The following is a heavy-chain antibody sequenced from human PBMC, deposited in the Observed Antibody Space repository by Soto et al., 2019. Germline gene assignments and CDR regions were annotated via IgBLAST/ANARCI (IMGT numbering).Heavy chain of an antibody. D-gene: IGHD3-16*01. CDR3: DV. J-gene: IGHJ6*02. CDR2: VYPGDSET. V-gene: IGHV5-51*01. Sequence: PGESLKISCQGGGYDFTTFWIAWVRQMPGKGLEWMGIVYPGDSETRYSPSFQGQVTISADKSTNTAYLQWTSLKASTYPLDGVDVWGQGTTVTVSS. CDR1: GYDFTTFW.